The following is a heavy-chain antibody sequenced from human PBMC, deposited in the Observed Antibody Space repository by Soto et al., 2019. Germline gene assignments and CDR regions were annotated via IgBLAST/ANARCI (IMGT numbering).Heavy chain of an antibody. J-gene: IGHJ3*02. CDR1: GYTFTSYG. V-gene: IGHV1-18*01. D-gene: IGHD6-13*01. Sequence: ASVKVSCKASGYTFTSYGISWVRQAPGQGLEWMGWISAYNGNTNYAQKLQGRVTMTTDTSTSTAYMELRSLRSDDTAVYYCARLGSGSSWLIPLYDAFDIWGQGTMVTVSS. CDR2: ISAYNGNT. CDR3: ARLGSGSSWLIPLYDAFDI.